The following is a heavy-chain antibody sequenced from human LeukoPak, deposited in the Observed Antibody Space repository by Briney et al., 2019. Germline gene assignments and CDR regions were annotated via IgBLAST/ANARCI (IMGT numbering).Heavy chain of an antibody. D-gene: IGHD4-17*01. V-gene: IGHV3-30*04. CDR1: GFTFSSYA. CDR2: ISYDGSNK. CDR3: AKDRGYGDYGVNVDY. J-gene: IGHJ4*02. Sequence: GGSLRLSCAASGFTFSSYAIHWVRQAPGKGLEWVAVISYDGSNKNYADSVKGRFSISRDNSKNTLYLQMNSLRAEDTAVYYCAKDRGYGDYGVNVDYWGQGTLVTVSS.